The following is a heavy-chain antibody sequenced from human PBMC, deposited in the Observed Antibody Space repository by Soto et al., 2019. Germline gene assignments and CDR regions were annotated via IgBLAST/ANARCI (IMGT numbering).Heavy chain of an antibody. CDR2: ISSSSSTI. Sequence: EVQLVESGGGLVQPGGSLRLSCAASGFTFSSYSMNWVRQAPGKGLEWVSYISSSSSTIYYEDSVKGRFTIARDNXKXSXXLQLNSLRAEDTAVYYCARDQGQSVVTAGCYGMDVWGQGTTVTVSS. V-gene: IGHV3-48*01. D-gene: IGHD2-15*01. CDR3: ARDQGQSVVTAGCYGMDV. CDR1: GFTFSSYS. J-gene: IGHJ6*02.